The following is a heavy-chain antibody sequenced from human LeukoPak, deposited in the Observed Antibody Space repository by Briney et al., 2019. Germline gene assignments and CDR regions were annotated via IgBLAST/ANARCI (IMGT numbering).Heavy chain of an antibody. D-gene: IGHD4-17*01. CDR1: GGPISSYY. V-gene: IGHV4-59*01. J-gene: IGHJ3*02. CDR3: ARDSYDYGDYIDAFDI. CDR2: IYYSGST. Sequence: SETLSLTCTVSGGPISSYYWSWIRQPPGKGLECIGYIYYSGSTNYNPSLKSRVTISVDTSKNQFSLKLSSVTAADTAVYYCARDSYDYGDYIDAFDIWGQGTMVTVSS.